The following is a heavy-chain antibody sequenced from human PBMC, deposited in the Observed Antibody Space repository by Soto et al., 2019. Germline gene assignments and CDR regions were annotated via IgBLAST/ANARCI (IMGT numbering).Heavy chain of an antibody. Sequence: QVQLQQSGTGLLKPSQTLSLTCAVSGGSISHVYYYWSWIRQLPDKGLEWIGHRYNGGSTYNNPSRTRRVTISVDTSRNQFSLQLTSVSAADTAVYYCATGPSGDKVDSWGQGILVTVSS. CDR2: RYNGGST. J-gene: IGHJ4*02. V-gene: IGHV4-30-4*01. CDR1: GGSISHVYYY. CDR3: ATGPSGDKVDS. D-gene: IGHD7-27*01.